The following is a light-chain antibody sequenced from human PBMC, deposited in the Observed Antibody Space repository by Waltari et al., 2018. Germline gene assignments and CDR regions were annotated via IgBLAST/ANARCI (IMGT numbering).Light chain of an antibody. J-gene: IGKJ1*01. V-gene: IGKV1-17*01. CDR1: QGIGND. Sequence: DIQMSQSPSSLSASVGDRVTITCRASQGIGNDLGWYQQKPGTAPKRLIYAASSLQPGVPSSFSGSGSGTEFTRTMSSLEPDDFASYYCLQYNSYPWTFGQGTKVEIK. CDR3: LQYNSYPWT. CDR2: AAS.